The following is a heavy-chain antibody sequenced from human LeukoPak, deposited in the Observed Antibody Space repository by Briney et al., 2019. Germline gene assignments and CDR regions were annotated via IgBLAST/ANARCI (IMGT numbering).Heavy chain of an antibody. Sequence: ASVKVSCKASGGTFSSYAFSWVRQAPGQGLESMGGIIPIFGTANYAQKFQGRVTITADESTSTAYMELSSLRSEDTAVYYCARARTDLEFGDLAYAFEIWGQGTMVTVS. CDR3: ARARTDLEFGDLAYAFEI. V-gene: IGHV1-69*13. CDR1: GGTFSSYA. J-gene: IGHJ3*02. CDR2: IIPIFGTA. D-gene: IGHD3-16*01.